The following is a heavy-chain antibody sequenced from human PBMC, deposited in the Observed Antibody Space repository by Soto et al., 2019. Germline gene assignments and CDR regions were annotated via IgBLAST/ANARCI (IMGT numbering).Heavy chain of an antibody. V-gene: IGHV4-30-4*01. CDR1: GGSISAGDDY. CDR3: ARGDWFDT. CDR2: IYYTGTN. Sequence: PSAPLSLTWTVAGGSISAGDDYCNWNRQPPGKGLEWIGYIYYTGTNKYNPSIKSRVTLSVDTSKKRFSLNLTSVTAAATAVYYWARGDWFDTWGAGPLGTRSS. J-gene: IGHJ5*02.